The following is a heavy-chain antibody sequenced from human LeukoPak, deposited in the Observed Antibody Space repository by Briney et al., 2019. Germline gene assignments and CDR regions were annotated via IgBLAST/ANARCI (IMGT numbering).Heavy chain of an antibody. Sequence: PSETLSVTCTVSLDSTTSNFWSWVRQPPGKGLEWIGEIHRSGSPNYNPSLQSRVTISIDRSRNQIAPELSSVTAADTAVYYCAREILGGSNPGAYWGQGTLVTVSS. D-gene: IGHD4/OR15-4a*01. CDR1: LDSTTSNF. CDR2: IHRSGSP. V-gene: IGHV4-4*02. CDR3: AREILGGSNPGAY. J-gene: IGHJ4*02.